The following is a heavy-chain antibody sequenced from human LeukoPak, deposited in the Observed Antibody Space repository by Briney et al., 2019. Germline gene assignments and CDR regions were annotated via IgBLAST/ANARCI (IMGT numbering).Heavy chain of an antibody. V-gene: IGHV3-74*03. CDR3: ARDQRVTGRPDIDY. CDR1: GLTFRNHW. Sequence: TGGSLRLSCAASGLTFRNHWMHWVRQTPGKGRVWVSRISSDGSSTTYADSVKGRFTISRDNAKNTLYLQMNNLRAEDTAMYYCARDQRVTGRPDIDYWGQGTPVIVSS. D-gene: IGHD6-6*01. CDR2: ISSDGSST. J-gene: IGHJ4*02.